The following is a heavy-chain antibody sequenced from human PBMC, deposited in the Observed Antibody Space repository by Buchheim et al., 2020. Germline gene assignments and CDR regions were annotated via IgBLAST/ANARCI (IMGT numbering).Heavy chain of an antibody. Sequence: QVQLQQWGAGLLKPSETLSLTCAVYGGSFSGYYWSWIRQPPGKGLEWIGEINHSGSTNYNPSLKSRVTISVDTSKNQFSLKLSSVTAADTAVYYCARGQTTVTRYFDYWGQGTL. CDR1: GGSFSGYY. CDR2: INHSGST. J-gene: IGHJ4*02. V-gene: IGHV4-34*01. CDR3: ARGQTTVTRYFDY. D-gene: IGHD4-17*01.